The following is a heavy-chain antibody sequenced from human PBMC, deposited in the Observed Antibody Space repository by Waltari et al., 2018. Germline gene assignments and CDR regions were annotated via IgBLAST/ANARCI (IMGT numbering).Heavy chain of an antibody. Sequence: QVQLVESGGGVVQPGRSLRLSCAASGFTFSSYGMHWVRQAPGKGVEWVAVIWYDGSNKYYADSVKGRFTISRDNSKNTLYLQMNSLRAEDTAMYYCAKEIGFGPVAGHFDYWGQGTLVTVSS. J-gene: IGHJ4*02. D-gene: IGHD6-19*01. V-gene: IGHV3-30*18. CDR2: IWYDGSNK. CDR3: AKEIGFGPVAGHFDY. CDR1: GFTFSSYG.